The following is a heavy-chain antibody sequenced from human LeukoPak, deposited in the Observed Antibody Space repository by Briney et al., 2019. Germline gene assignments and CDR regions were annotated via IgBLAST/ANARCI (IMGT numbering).Heavy chain of an antibody. Sequence: SETLSLTCTVSGGSISSSSYYWGWLRQPPGKGLECIGSIYYSGSTYYNPSLKSRVTISVDTSKNQFSLKLSSVTAADTAEYYCARGSWQLAEKVYWGQGTLVTVSS. J-gene: IGHJ4*02. V-gene: IGHV4-39*07. CDR3: ARGSWQLAEKVY. CDR1: GGSISSSSYY. D-gene: IGHD6-6*01. CDR2: IYYSGST.